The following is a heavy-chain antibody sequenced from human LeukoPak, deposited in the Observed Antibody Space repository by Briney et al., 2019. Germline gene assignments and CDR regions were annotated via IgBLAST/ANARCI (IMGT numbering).Heavy chain of an antibody. Sequence: ASETLSLTCTVSGGSICSSNYYWTWIRQPPGKGLEWIGSIYYSGSTYYSPSLKSRVTISVDTSKNQFSLRLGSVTAADTAVYYCARRLSFAAAAENNWFDPWGQGTLVTVSS. CDR1: GGSICSSNYY. D-gene: IGHD2-2*01. J-gene: IGHJ5*02. CDR2: IYYSGST. V-gene: IGHV4-39*01. CDR3: ARRLSFAAAAENNWFDP.